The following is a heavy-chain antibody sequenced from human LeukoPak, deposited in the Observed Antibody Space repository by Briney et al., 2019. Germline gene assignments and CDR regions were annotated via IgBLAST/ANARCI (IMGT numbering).Heavy chain of an antibody. V-gene: IGHV1-46*01. CDR3: AREGPDTDGMDV. Sequence: GASVKVSCKASGYTFTSYYMHWVRQAPGQGLEWMGIINPGGGSTSYAQKFQGRVTMTRDTSTSTVYMELSSLRSEDTAVYYCAREGPDTDGMDVWGQGTTVTVSS. J-gene: IGHJ6*02. CDR2: INPGGGST. CDR1: GYTFTSYY. D-gene: IGHD2-2*02.